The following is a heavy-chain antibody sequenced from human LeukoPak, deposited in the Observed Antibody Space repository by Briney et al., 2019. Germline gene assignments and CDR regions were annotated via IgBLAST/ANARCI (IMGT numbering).Heavy chain of an antibody. V-gene: IGHV3-23*01. D-gene: IGHD3-22*01. CDR2: ISGSGGGT. J-gene: IGHJ4*02. Sequence: PGGSLRLSCAVSGITLSNYAMTWVRQAPGKGLEWVAGISGSGGGTNYADSVKGRFTISRDNSKNTLYLQMNNLRVDDTAVYFCAKRGVVIRVILVGFHKEAYYFDSWGQGALVTVSP. CDR1: GITLSNYA. CDR3: AKRGVVIRVILVGFHKEAYYFDS.